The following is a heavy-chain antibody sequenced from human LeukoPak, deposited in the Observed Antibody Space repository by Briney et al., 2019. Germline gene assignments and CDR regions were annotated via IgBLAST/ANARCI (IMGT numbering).Heavy chain of an antibody. V-gene: IGHV1-2*02. CDR3: ARDFGEWELRRNFDY. CDR1: GYTFTGYY. D-gene: IGHD1-26*01. J-gene: IGHJ4*02. CDR2: INPNSGGT. Sequence: EASVKVSCKASGYTFTGYYMHWVRQAPGQGLEWMGWINPNSGGTSYAQKFQGRVTMTRDTSISTAYMELSRLRSDDTAVYYCARDFGEWELRRNFDYWGQGTLVTVSS.